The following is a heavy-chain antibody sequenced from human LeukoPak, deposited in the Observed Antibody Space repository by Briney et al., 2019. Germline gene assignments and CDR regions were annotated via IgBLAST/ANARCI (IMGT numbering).Heavy chain of an antibody. CDR1: GFTFDDYA. CDR2: IRYGGNDE. Sequence: GRSLRLSCAASGFTFDDYAMHWVRHAPGKGLEWVAFIRYGGNDERYADSVKGRFTISRDNSKNTLYLQMNSLRVEDTAVYCCAKGVGGSANYYYMDVWGKGTTVTVSS. D-gene: IGHD3-10*01. J-gene: IGHJ6*03. CDR3: AKGVGGSANYYYMDV. V-gene: IGHV3-30*02.